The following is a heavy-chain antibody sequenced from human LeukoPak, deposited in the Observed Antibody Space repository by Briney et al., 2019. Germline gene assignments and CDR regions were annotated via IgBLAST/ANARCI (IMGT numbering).Heavy chain of an antibody. CDR2: INHSGST. CDR1: GGSFSGYY. V-gene: IGHV4-34*01. D-gene: IGHD3-22*01. CDR3: ARLIVVVSLTLDAFDI. J-gene: IGHJ3*02. Sequence: KPSETLSLTCAVYGGSFSGYYWSWIRQPPGKGLEWIGEINHSGSTNYNPSLKSRVTISVDTSKNQFSLKLSSVTAADTAVYYCARLIVVVSLTLDAFDIWGQGTMVTVSS.